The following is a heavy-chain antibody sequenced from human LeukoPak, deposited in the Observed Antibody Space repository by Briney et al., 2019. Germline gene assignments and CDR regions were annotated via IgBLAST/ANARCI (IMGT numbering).Heavy chain of an antibody. CDR3: ARGRGSLGPYYFDY. D-gene: IGHD1-26*01. CDR2: IWYDGSNK. V-gene: IGHV3-33*01. J-gene: IGHJ4*02. CDR1: GFTFSNYG. Sequence: GRSLRLSCAASGFTFSNYGMHWVRQAPGKGLERVAVIWYDGSNKYYADSVKGRFTISRDNSKNTLYLQMNSLRAEDTAVYYCARGRGSLGPYYFDYWGQGTLVTVSS.